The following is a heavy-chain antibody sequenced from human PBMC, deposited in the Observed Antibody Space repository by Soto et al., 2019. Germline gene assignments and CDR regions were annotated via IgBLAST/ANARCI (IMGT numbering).Heavy chain of an antibody. D-gene: IGHD4-17*01. CDR1: GGTFSSYT. V-gene: IGHV1-69*08. Sequence: QVQLVQSGAEVKKPGSSVKVSCKASGGTFSSYTISWVRQAPGQGLEWMGRIIPILGIANYAQKFQGRVTITADKSTSTAYMELSSLRSEDTAVYYCARDLLTTVTLFRGHSDAFDIWGQGTMVTVSS. CDR3: ARDLLTTVTLFRGHSDAFDI. J-gene: IGHJ3*02. CDR2: IIPILGIA.